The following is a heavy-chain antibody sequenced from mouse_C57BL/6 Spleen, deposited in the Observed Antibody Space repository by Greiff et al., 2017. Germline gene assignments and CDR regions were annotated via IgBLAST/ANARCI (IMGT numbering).Heavy chain of an antibody. D-gene: IGHD1-1*01. CDR2: ISSGSSTI. CDR3: ARPDGSSYYFDY. V-gene: IGHV5-17*01. Sequence: EVKLMESGGGLVKPGGSLKLSCAASGFTFSDYGMHWVRQAPEKGLEWVAYISSGSSTIYYADTVKGRFTISRDNAKNTLFLQMTSLRSEDTAMYYCARPDGSSYYFDYWGQGTTLTVSS. CDR1: GFTFSDYG. J-gene: IGHJ2*01.